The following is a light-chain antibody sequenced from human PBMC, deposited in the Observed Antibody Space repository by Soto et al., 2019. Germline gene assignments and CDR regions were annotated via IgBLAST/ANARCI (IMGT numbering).Light chain of an antibody. CDR3: QQFKSDPIT. J-gene: IGKJ5*01. V-gene: IGKV1-13*02. Sequence: AIQLTQSPSSLSAFVGDRVTITCRVSQGISNALAWYQQRPGKAPNLLIYDASTLGSGVPSRFSGSGSGTDFTLTITSLQPEDFATYYCQQFKSDPITFGQGTRLEIK. CDR2: DAS. CDR1: QGISNA.